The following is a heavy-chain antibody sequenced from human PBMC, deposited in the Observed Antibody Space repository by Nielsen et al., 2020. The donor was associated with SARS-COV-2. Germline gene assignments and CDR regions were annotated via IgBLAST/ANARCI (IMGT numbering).Heavy chain of an antibody. D-gene: IGHD2-2*03. Sequence: GGSLRLSCAASGFTVSNNYMSWVRQAPGKGLEWVSVMYSAGTTYYADSVKGRFTISRHSSENSLYLQMNSLRAEDTAVYYCARGGYCSSSSCYNAFDVWGEGTMVIVSS. CDR2: MYSAGTT. CDR1: GFTVSNNY. J-gene: IGHJ3*01. V-gene: IGHV3-53*04. CDR3: ARGGYCSSSSCYNAFDV.